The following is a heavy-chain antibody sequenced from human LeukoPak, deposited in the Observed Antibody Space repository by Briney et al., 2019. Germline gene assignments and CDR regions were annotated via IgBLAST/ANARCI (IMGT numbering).Heavy chain of an antibody. CDR2: IQYDGRNK. Sequence: PGGSLRLSCAASGFTFSTYGIHWVRQAPGKGLEWVAFIQYDGRNKYYADSVKGRFTISRDNSKNTLHLQMNSLRAEDTAVYYCATMNDRDRYGSGVGGYFQHWGQGTLVTVSS. V-gene: IGHV3-30*02. D-gene: IGHD3-10*01. J-gene: IGHJ1*01. CDR1: GFTFSTYG. CDR3: ATMNDRDRYGSGVGGYFQH.